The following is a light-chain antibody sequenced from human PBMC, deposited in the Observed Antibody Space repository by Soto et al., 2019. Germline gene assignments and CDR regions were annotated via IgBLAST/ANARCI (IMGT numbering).Light chain of an antibody. CDR3: QQYNSYS. Sequence: DIQMTQSPSTLPASLGDRVTITCRASQSISNCLAWYQQKPGTAPKLLIYHASTLESGVPSRFSGSGSGTEFTLTISSLQPDDLATYYCQQYNSYSFGQGTKVDIK. J-gene: IGKJ1*01. V-gene: IGKV1-5*01. CDR2: HAS. CDR1: QSISNC.